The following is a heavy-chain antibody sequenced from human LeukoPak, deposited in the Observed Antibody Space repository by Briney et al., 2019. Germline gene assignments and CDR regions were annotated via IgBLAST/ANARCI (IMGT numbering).Heavy chain of an antibody. J-gene: IGHJ6*04. CDR2: ISYDGSNK. CDR3: AREIAAAYYYGMDV. CDR1: GLTFSSYA. Sequence: PGGSLRLSCAASGLTFSSYAMHWVRQAPGKGLEWVAVISYDGSNKYYADSAKGRFTISRDNSKNTLYLQMNSLRAEDTAVYYCAREIAAAYYYGMDVWGKGTTVTVSS. D-gene: IGHD6-13*01. V-gene: IGHV3-30*04.